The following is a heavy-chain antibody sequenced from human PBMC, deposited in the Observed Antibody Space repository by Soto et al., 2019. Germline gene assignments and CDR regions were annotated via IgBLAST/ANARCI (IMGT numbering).Heavy chain of an antibody. CDR2: LYYSGNT. J-gene: IGHJ4*02. CDR1: GGSISPFY. Sequence: SDTLSLTCTVSGGSISPFYWSWIRQPPGKGLEWIGYLYYSGNTNYNPSLKSRVTISVDASKNQVSLRLTSVTAADTAVYYCARVGGVAARTFDYWGQGXVVTVSS. V-gene: IGHV4-59*01. D-gene: IGHD2-15*01. CDR3: ARVGGVAARTFDY.